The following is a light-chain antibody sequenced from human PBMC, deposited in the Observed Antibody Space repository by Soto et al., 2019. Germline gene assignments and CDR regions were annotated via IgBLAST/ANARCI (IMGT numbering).Light chain of an antibody. V-gene: IGKV1-39*01. Sequence: DIQMTQSPFSLAASVGDRVTVSCRSSQSIDTFLNWYRHKPGKAPELLIFGASRLHSGVPSRFSGGGSGTEFTLNISRLEPEDFALYYCQQYSTSVTFGGGTTVEIK. CDR2: GAS. CDR1: QSIDTF. J-gene: IGKJ4*01. CDR3: QQYSTSVT.